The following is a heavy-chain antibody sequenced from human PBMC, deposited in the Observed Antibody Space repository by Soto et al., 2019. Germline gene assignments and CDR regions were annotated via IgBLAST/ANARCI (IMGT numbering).Heavy chain of an antibody. CDR1: GGSFLGYY. Sequence: PSETLSLTCAVYGGSFLGYYCSLSRHPAEKWLEWIVEINHSGSTNYNPSLKSRVTISVDTSKNQFSLKLSSVTAADTAVYYCARTGHSSGSQGAFDIWGQGTMVTVSS. D-gene: IGHD3-22*01. CDR2: INHSGST. CDR3: ARTGHSSGSQGAFDI. J-gene: IGHJ3*02. V-gene: IGHV4-34*01.